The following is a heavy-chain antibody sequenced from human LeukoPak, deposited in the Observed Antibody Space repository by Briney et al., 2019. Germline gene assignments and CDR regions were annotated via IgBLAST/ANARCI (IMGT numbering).Heavy chain of an antibody. D-gene: IGHD5-12*01. J-gene: IGHJ5*02. CDR3: ARARYSGYDWFDP. Sequence: ASVKVSCKASGYTFTGYYMHWVRQSPGQGLEWMGWINPNSGGTNYAQKFQGRVTMTRDTSISTAYMELRSLRSDDTAVYYCARARYSGYDWFDPWGQGTLVTVSS. CDR1: GYTFTGYY. V-gene: IGHV1-2*02. CDR2: INPNSGGT.